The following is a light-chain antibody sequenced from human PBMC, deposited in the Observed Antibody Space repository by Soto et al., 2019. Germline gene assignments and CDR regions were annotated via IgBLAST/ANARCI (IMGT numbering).Light chain of an antibody. CDR3: QQHGSSHTRT. CDR2: GAS. CDR1: QSVSNVF. Sequence: EILLTQCPGLLSWSPGERATISCRASQSVSNVFLACYQQKPSHAPRLLIYGASTRVTDVPDRFRGGGGAGAVTSPISSLQTEDFVVYYCQQHGSSHTRTFGQGTKVDIK. J-gene: IGKJ1*01. V-gene: IGKV3-20*01.